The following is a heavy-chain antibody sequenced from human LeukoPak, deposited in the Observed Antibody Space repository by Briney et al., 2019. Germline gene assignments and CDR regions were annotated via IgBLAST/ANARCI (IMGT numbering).Heavy chain of an antibody. D-gene: IGHD3-10*01. CDR2: INHSGST. Sequence: SETLSLTCAVYGGSFSGYYWSWIRQPPGKGLEWIGEINHSGSTNYNPSLKSRVTISVDTSKNQFSLKLSSVTAADTAVYYCARGGRRSGSYVHNNLFDPWGQGTLVTVSS. CDR3: ARGGRRSGSYVHNNLFDP. CDR1: GGSFSGYY. V-gene: IGHV4-34*01. J-gene: IGHJ5*02.